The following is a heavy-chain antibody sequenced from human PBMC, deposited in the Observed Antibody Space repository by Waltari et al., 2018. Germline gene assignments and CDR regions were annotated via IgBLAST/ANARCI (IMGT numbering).Heavy chain of an antibody. CDR2: ISEAVGII. J-gene: IGHJ4*02. V-gene: IGHV3-23*01. D-gene: IGHD7-27*01. CDR3: ARGSGVDS. CDR1: CFTFSTYV. Sequence: EVQLLESGGGLVQPGGSLRLSCSAFCFTFSTYVMNWVRQAPGSGLGCVVSISEAVGIINYADSVKGRFTISRDNSKNTLYLQMNSLRADDTAVYYCARGSGVDSWGQGTLVTISS.